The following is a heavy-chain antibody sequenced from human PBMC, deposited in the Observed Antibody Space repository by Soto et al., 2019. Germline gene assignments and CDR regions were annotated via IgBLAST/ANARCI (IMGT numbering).Heavy chain of an antibody. Sequence: EVQLLESGGGLVQPGGSLRLSCAASGFTFSSYAMSWVRQAPGKGLEWVSTISGIGDSTYYADSVQGRLTISRDNSKNTLYLKMNSLRAEDTAIFSCAKSHPRSCAYFDYWGQGTLVTVSS. CDR2: ISGIGDST. V-gene: IGHV3-23*01. J-gene: IGHJ4*02. D-gene: IGHD6-13*01. CDR1: GFTFSSYA. CDR3: AKSHPRSCAYFDY.